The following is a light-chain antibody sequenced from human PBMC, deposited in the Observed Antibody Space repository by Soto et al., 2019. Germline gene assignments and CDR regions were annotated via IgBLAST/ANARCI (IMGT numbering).Light chain of an antibody. V-gene: IGKV1-39*01. Sequence: IQLTQSPPSLSASVGDRVTITCRASQRITNYLNWYQQKPGQAPYLLIYGASTLQTGVPSRFSGSESGTDFTLTINNLQPEDFATYICQQTFSNPQTFGQGTKVDIK. CDR1: QRITNY. J-gene: IGKJ1*01. CDR3: QQTFSNPQT. CDR2: GAS.